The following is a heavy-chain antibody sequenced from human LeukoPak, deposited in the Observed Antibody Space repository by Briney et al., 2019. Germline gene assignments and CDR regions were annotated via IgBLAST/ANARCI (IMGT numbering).Heavy chain of an antibody. J-gene: IGHJ4*02. CDR1: GYSISSSNW. Sequence: SDTLSLTCAVSGYSISSSNWWGWIRQPPGKGLEWIGYIYYSGSTYYNPSLKSRVTMSVDTSKNQFSLKLSSVTAADTAVYYCARGGGYSYGYGYYFDYWGQGTLVTVSS. V-gene: IGHV4-28*03. D-gene: IGHD5-18*01. CDR2: IYYSGST. CDR3: ARGGGYSYGYGYYFDY.